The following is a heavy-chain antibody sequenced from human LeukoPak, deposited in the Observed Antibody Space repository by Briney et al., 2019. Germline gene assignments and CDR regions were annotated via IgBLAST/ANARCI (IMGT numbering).Heavy chain of an antibody. Sequence: GGSLRLSCAASGFTFSSYAMHWVRQAPGKGLEWVAVISYDGSNKYYADSVKGRFTISRDNSKNTLYLQMISLRAEDTAVYYCAKALTKYYYDSSGNWFDPWGQGTLVTVSS. CDR2: ISYDGSNK. J-gene: IGHJ5*02. CDR3: AKALTKYYYDSSGNWFDP. CDR1: GFTFSSYA. V-gene: IGHV3-30*04. D-gene: IGHD3-22*01.